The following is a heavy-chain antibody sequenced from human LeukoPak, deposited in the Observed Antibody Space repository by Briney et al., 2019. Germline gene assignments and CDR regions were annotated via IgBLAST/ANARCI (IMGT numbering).Heavy chain of an antibody. Sequence: PSETLSLTCTVSGGSFSTYYWSWIRQPPGKGLEWIGYTNYSGSTTYSPSLKSRVTISVDTSKSQFSLKLRSVTAADTAVYYCVIGVGWQPDYWGQGALVTVSS. CDR2: TNYSGST. D-gene: IGHD2-15*01. CDR3: VIGVGWQPDY. J-gene: IGHJ4*02. CDR1: GGSFSTYY. V-gene: IGHV4-59*01.